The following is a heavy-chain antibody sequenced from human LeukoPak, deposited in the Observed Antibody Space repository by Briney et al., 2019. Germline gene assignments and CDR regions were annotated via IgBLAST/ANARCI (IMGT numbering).Heavy chain of an antibody. CDR3: AKDGDSSGWYMYYFDY. J-gene: IGHJ4*02. Sequence: GGSLRLSCAASGFTFDDYAMHWVRQAPGKGLEWVSGISWNSGSIGYADSVKGRFTISRDNAKNSLYLQMNSLRAEDTALYYCAKDGDSSGWYMYYFDYWGQGTPVTVSS. CDR1: GFTFDDYA. CDR2: ISWNSGSI. D-gene: IGHD6-19*01. V-gene: IGHV3-9*01.